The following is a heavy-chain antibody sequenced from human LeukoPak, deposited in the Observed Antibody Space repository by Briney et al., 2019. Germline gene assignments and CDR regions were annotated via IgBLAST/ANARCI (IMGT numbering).Heavy chain of an antibody. J-gene: IGHJ6*03. CDR3: ARLANYVDTAMVKRPISYYYYYYMDV. Sequence: SETLSLTCTVSGGSISSYYWSWIRQPPGKGLEWIGYIYYSGSTNYNPSLKSRVTISVDTSKNQFSLKLSSVTAADTAVYYCARLANYVDTAMVKRPISYYYYYYMDVWGKGTTVTVSS. CDR1: GGSISSYY. CDR2: IYYSGST. V-gene: IGHV4-59*01. D-gene: IGHD5-18*01.